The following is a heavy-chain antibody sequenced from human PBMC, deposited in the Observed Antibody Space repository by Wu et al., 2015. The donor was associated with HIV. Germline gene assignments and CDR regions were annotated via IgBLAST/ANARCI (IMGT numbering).Heavy chain of an antibody. CDR1: GYTFIDYY. CDR3: ARLQSLHGLYSNADY. CDR2: INANRGGI. J-gene: IGHJ4*02. D-gene: IGHD4-11*01. Sequence: QVQLLQSGPELKKPGASVTVSCKASGYTFIDYYIYWVRKTPGQGLEWMGWINANRGGIKYAQKFQGRVTMTRDTAVSTAYMELNSLRSDDTAVYYCARLQSLHGLYSNADYWGQGTLVTVSS. V-gene: IGHV1-2*02.